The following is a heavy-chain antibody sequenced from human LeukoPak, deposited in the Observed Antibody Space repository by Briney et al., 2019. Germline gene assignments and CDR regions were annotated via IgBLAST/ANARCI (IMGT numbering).Heavy chain of an antibody. CDR1: GFTFDAYA. V-gene: IGHV3-9*01. J-gene: IGHJ4*02. CDR2: ISFNSGHI. CDR3: AKDMSGSSWYYFDT. Sequence: GRSLRLPCTAFGFTFDAYAMHWVRQVPGKGLEWVSGISFNSGHIGYADSVKGRFTIFRDNAKTSVYLQMSSLTAEDTALYYCAKDMSGSSWYYFDTWGQGTLVTVSS. D-gene: IGHD6-13*01.